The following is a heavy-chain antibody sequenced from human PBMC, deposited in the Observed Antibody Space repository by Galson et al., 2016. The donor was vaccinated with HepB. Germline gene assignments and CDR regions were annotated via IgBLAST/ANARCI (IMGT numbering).Heavy chain of an antibody. CDR3: AAVVTRQRPYYFDS. D-gene: IGHD4-23*01. CDR2: IFPDDSDT. CDR1: GYIFTNFW. V-gene: IGHV5-51*01. Sequence: QSGAEVKKPGEPLTISCKTSGYIFTNFWIGWVRQTPAKGLELMGIIFPDDSDTRYSPPFQGQFTISADKSTSTAHLQWSSLKASDTAMYYCAAVVTRQRPYYFDSWGQGTLVTVSS. J-gene: IGHJ4*02.